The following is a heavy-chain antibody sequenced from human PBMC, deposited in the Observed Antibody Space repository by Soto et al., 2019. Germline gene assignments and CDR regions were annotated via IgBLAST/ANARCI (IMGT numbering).Heavy chain of an antibody. V-gene: IGHV1-69*12. J-gene: IGHJ4*02. D-gene: IGHD5-18*01. CDR1: GDTFSSYS. CDR3: AANGGYNFGLAY. Sequence: QVQLVQSGAEVKKPGSSVKVSCKASGDTFSSYSISWVRQAPGQGLKYVGGIIPVFPTANYAQKVQGRVTIIADESTSTAYMELSSLTSEDTAVYYCAANGGYNFGLAYWGQGTLVTVSS. CDR2: IIPVFPTA.